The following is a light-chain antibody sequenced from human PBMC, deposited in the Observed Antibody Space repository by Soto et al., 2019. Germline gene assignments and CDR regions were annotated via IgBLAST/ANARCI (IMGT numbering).Light chain of an antibody. V-gene: IGKV1-5*01. CDR1: QNINNW. CDR3: QRYDGY. CDR2: GAS. J-gene: IGKJ5*01. Sequence: DTQMTQSPSTLSASVGDTVTITRRARQNINNWLAWYQQKPEKVPKLLIYGASALEDGVPSRFSGSRSGTEFTLTINSLQPDDFATYYCQRYDGYFGQGTRREIK.